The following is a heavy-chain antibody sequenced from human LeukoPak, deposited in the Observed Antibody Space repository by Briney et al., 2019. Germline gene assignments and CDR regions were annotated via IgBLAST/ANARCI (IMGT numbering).Heavy chain of an antibody. CDR2: IGTAGDT. D-gene: IGHD3-10*01. CDR3: AKSDCASDGCKLLNY. CDR1: GFTFSSYD. Sequence: GGSLRLSCAASGFTFSSYDMHWVRQATGKGLEWVSAIGTAGDTYYPGSVKGRFTISRENAKNSLYLQMNSLRAEDTAVYYCAKSDCASDGCKLLNYWGQGTLVTASS. V-gene: IGHV3-13*01. J-gene: IGHJ4*02.